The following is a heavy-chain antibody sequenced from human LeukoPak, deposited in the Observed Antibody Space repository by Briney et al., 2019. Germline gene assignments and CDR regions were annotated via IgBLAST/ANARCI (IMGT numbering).Heavy chain of an antibody. CDR2: IYYSGST. V-gene: IGHV4-59*08. Sequence: SSETLSLTCTVSGGSISSYYWSWIRQPPGKGLEWIGYIYYSGSTNYNPSLKSRVTISVDTSKNQFSLKLSSVTAADTAVYYCARWTVTTLIDYWGQGTLVTVSS. CDR1: GGSISSYY. CDR3: ARWTVTTLIDY. D-gene: IGHD4-17*01. J-gene: IGHJ4*02.